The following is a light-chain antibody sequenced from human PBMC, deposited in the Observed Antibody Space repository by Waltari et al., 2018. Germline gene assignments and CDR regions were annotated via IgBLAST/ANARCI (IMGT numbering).Light chain of an antibody. CDR2: DVS. J-gene: IGLJ2*01. Sequence: QSALTQPASVSGSPGQSITISCPGTSSDVGGYNYVSRYQQHPGKAPKLMIYDVSKRPSVVSNRFSGSKSGNTASLTISGLQAEDEADYYCSSYTSSSVVFGGGTKLTVL. CDR3: SSYTSSSVV. V-gene: IGLV2-14*01. CDR1: SSDVGGYNY.